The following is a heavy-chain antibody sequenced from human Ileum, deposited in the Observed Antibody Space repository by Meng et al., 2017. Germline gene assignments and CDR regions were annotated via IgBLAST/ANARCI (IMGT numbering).Heavy chain of an antibody. Sequence: QGKLVDSVGGLVKPGVSLRLSCAASGITFSDYYMSWIRQAPGKGLEWVSYISNSGSNIYYVDSVKGRFTISRDNAKNSLYLQMNSLRAEDTAVYYCATLSYSSLGYWGQGTLVTVSS. D-gene: IGHD1-26*01. CDR1: GITFSDYY. V-gene: IGHV3-11*01. J-gene: IGHJ4*02. CDR2: ISNSGSNI. CDR3: ATLSYSSLGY.